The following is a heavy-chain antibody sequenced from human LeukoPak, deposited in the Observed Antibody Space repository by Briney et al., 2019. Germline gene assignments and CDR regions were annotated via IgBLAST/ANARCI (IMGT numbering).Heavy chain of an antibody. V-gene: IGHV4-59*01. D-gene: IGHD5-18*01. Sequence: PSETLSLTCTVSGGSISSYYWSWIRQPPGKGLEWIGYIYYSGSTNYNPSLKSRVTISVDTSKNQFSLKLSSVTAADTAVYYCAKGARGSYGFIVLGAKWVQYYFDYWGQGTLVTVSS. CDR3: AKGARGSYGFIVLGAKWVQYYFDY. CDR1: GGSISSYY. CDR2: IYYSGST. J-gene: IGHJ4*02.